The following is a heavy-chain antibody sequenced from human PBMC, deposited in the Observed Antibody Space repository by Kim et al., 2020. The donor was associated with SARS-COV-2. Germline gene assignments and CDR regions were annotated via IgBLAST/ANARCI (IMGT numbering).Heavy chain of an antibody. Sequence: SLKSRVTIYVDTSKNQFSLKLSSVTAADTAVYYCARGLLWFGLYYYGMDVWGQGTTVTVSS. J-gene: IGHJ6*02. V-gene: IGHV4-39*01. D-gene: IGHD3-10*01. CDR3: ARGLLWFGLYYYGMDV.